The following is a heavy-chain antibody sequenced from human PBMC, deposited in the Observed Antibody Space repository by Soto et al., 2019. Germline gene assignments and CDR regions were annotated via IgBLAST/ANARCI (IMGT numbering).Heavy chain of an antibody. D-gene: IGHD4-17*01. Sequence: QVQLVESGGGVVQPGRSLRLSCAASGFTFSTYGIHWVRQAPGKGLEWVAVIWYAGSNKYYADSVKGRFTISRDNSKNTLYLQMNSLRAEDKAVYYCARGTVHFDYWGQGTLVTVSS. CDR2: IWYAGSNK. J-gene: IGHJ4*02. CDR3: ARGTVHFDY. CDR1: GFTFSTYG. V-gene: IGHV3-33*01.